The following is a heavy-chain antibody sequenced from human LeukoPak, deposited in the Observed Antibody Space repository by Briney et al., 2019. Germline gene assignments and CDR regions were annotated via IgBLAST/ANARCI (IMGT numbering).Heavy chain of an antibody. D-gene: IGHD2-15*01. CDR3: ARDGFCSGGSCYETGFDY. V-gene: IGHV4-38-2*02. Sequence: SETLSLTCTVSGHSISSGSYWGWIQQPPGKGLEWIGSIYHSGSTHYNPSLKSRVTISVDTSKNQFSLKLSSVTAADTAVYYCARDGFCSGGSCYETGFDYWGQGTLVTVSS. J-gene: IGHJ4*02. CDR2: IYHSGST. CDR1: GHSISSGSY.